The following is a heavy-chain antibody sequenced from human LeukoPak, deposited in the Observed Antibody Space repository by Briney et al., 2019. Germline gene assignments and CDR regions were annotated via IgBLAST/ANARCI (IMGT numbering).Heavy chain of an antibody. D-gene: IGHD3-22*01. J-gene: IGHJ4*02. V-gene: IGHV1-2*02. CDR2: INPNSGGT. CDR1: GYTFTGYY. CDR3: ATPGGDSSGYSFDY. Sequence: ASVKVSCKASGYTFTGYYMHWVRQAPGQGLECIGWINPNSGGTNYAQKFQGRVTMTRDTSISTAYMELSRLRSDDTAVYYCATPGGDSSGYSFDYWGQGTLVTVSS.